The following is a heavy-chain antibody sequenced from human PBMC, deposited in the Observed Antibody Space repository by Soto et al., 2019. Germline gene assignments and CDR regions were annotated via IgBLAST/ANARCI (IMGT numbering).Heavy chain of an antibody. CDR3: ARAHTDTAMGCFDY. J-gene: IGHJ4*02. D-gene: IGHD5-18*01. Sequence: QVQLVQSGAAVKKPGASVKVSCKASGHTFTGHYMHWVRQAPGQGLAWMGWINPNSGGTNYAQKFQGWVTMTRHTSISPAYMELRRLGSEDTAVYYCARAHTDTAMGCFDYGGQVSLVTVSS. CDR2: INPNSGGT. CDR1: GHTFTGHY. V-gene: IGHV1-2*04.